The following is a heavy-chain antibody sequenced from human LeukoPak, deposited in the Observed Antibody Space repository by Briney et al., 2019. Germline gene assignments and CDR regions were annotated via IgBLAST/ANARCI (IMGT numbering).Heavy chain of an antibody. D-gene: IGHD5-18*01. Sequence: SSVKVSCKASGGTFSSYAISWVRQAPGQGLEWMGGIIPIFGTANYAQKFQGRVTITADESTSTAYMGLSSLRSEDTAVYYCARSLNSYGHQFDYWGQGTLVTVSS. CDR2: IIPIFGTA. CDR3: ARSLNSYGHQFDY. J-gene: IGHJ4*02. CDR1: GGTFSSYA. V-gene: IGHV1-69*01.